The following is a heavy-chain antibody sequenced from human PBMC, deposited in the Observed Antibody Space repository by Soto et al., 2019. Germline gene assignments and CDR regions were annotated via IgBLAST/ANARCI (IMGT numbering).Heavy chain of an antibody. CDR1: GFSFSGFW. CDR2: MFTDVSTT. Sequence: TGGSLRLFCAASGFSFSGFWMHWVRQAPGKGLVWVSRMFTDVSTTYYADSVKGRFTTSRDNAKSTLYLQMNSLRDEDTAVYYCVRGNTGYGNFDSWGQGTLVTVSS. D-gene: IGHD5-12*01. CDR3: VRGNTGYGNFDS. J-gene: IGHJ4*02. V-gene: IGHV3-74*01.